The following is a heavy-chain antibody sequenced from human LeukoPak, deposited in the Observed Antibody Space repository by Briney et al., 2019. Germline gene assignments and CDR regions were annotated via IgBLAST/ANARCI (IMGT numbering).Heavy chain of an antibody. D-gene: IGHD4-17*01. CDR1: GFTFSSYA. CDR3: ARATQGSTTPNYFDY. J-gene: IGHJ4*02. CDR2: ISYDGSNK. Sequence: GGSLRLSCAASGFTFSSYAMHWVRQAPGKGLEWVAVISYDGSNKYYADSVKGRFTISRDNSKNTLYLQMNSLRAEDTAVYYCARATQGSTTPNYFDYWGQGTLVAVSS. V-gene: IGHV3-30-3*01.